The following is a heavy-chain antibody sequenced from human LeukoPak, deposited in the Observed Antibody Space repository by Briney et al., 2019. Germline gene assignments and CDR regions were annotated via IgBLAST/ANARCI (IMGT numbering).Heavy chain of an antibody. V-gene: IGHV3-11*01. J-gene: IGHJ4*02. D-gene: IGHD2-21*01. Sequence: PGGSLRLSCVASGFTFSDSYMSWVRQTPERGLECISYIGGSGRDIKYADSVKGRFTISRDNAKNALYLQMNSLRAEDTAVYYCAKTARAYEYWGQGTQVTGSS. CDR1: GFTFSDSY. CDR3: AKTARAYEY. CDR2: IGGSGRDI.